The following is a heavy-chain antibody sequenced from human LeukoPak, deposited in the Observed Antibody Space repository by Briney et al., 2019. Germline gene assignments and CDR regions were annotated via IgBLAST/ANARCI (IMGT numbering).Heavy chain of an antibody. CDR3: ARRFNSGWYYWFDP. CDR1: GGSISSYY. V-gene: IGHV4-59*08. J-gene: IGHJ5*02. CDR2: IYYSGST. Sequence: PSETLSLTCTVSGGSISSYYWSWIRQPSGKGLEWIGYIYYSGSTNYNPSLKSRVTISVDTSKNQFSLKLSSETAADTAVYYCARRFNSGWYYWFDPWGQGTLVTVSS. D-gene: IGHD6-19*01.